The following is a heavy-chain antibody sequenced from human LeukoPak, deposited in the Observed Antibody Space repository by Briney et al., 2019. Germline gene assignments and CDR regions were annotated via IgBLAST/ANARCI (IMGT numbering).Heavy chain of an antibody. D-gene: IGHD5-24*01. CDR3: ARDPRRDGYNNFDY. V-gene: IGHV1-18*01. CDR2: ISAYNGNT. CDR1: GYTFTSYG. J-gene: IGHJ4*02. Sequence: GASVKVSCKASGYTFTSYGISWERQAPGQGLEWMGWISAYNGNTNYAQKLQGRVTMTTDTSTSTAYMELRSLRSDDTAVYYCARDPRRDGYNNFDYWGQGTLVTVSS.